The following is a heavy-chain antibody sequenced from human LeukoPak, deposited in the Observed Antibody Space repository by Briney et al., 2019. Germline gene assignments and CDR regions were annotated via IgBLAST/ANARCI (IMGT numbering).Heavy chain of an antibody. CDR2: ISGSGGST. CDR1: GLTFSSYA. D-gene: IGHD3-22*01. CDR3: AKEKYYYDSSGYYAY. Sequence: QPGGSLRLSCAASGLTFSSYAMSWIRQAPGKGLEWVSAISGSGGSTYYADSVKGRFTISRDNSKNTLYLQMNSLRAEDTAVYYCAKEKYYYDSSGYYAYWGQGTLVTVSS. J-gene: IGHJ4*02. V-gene: IGHV3-23*01.